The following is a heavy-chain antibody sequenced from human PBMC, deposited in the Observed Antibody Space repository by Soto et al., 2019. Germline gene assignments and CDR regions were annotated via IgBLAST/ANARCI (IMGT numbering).Heavy chain of an antibody. D-gene: IGHD1-26*01. CDR1: GGAFSDYY. J-gene: IGHJ4*02. CDR2: IDRYGST. Sequence: SETLSLTCAVYGGAFSDYYCSWIRQPPGKGLEWIGEIDRYGSTNYDPSLKSRVTISIETSKNQFSLKLTSVTAADTAIYYCAGGSPSAWEPPFYWGQGTLVTVSS. V-gene: IGHV4-34*01. CDR3: AGGSPSAWEPPFY.